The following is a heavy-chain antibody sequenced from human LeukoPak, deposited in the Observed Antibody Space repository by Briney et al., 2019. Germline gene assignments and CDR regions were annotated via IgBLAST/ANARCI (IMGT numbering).Heavy chain of an antibody. CDR3: ARQGLLWFGEDYYYMDV. Sequence: SETLSLTCAVYGGSFGGYYWSWIRQPPGKGLEWIGEINHSGSTNYNPSLKSRVTISVDTSKNQFSLKLSSVTAADTAVYYCARQGLLWFGEDYYYMDVWGKGTTVTISS. CDR1: GGSFGGYY. CDR2: INHSGST. D-gene: IGHD3-10*01. V-gene: IGHV4-34*01. J-gene: IGHJ6*03.